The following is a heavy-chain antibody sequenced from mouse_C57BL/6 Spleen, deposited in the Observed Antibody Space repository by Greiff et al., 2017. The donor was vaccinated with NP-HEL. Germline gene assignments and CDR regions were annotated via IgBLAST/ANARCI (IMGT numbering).Heavy chain of an antibody. V-gene: IGHV5-17*01. CDR1: GFTFSDYG. CDR3: AMGGYGSSYRGYFDY. Sequence: EVQVVESGGGLVKPGGSLKLSCAASGFTFSDYGMHWVRQAPEKGLEWVAYISSGSSTIYYADTVKGRFTISRDNAKNTLFLQRTSLRSEDTAMYYCAMGGYGSSYRGYFDYWGQGTTLTVSS. J-gene: IGHJ2*01. D-gene: IGHD1-1*01. CDR2: ISSGSSTI.